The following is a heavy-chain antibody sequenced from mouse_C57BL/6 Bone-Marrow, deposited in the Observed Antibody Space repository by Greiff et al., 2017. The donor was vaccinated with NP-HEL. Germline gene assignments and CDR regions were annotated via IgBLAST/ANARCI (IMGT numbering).Heavy chain of an antibody. D-gene: IGHD1-1*01. CDR2: IYPRSGNT. Sequence: VQLQQSGAELARPGASVKLSCKASGYTFTSYGISWVKQRTGQGLEWIGEIYPRSGNTYYNEKFKGKATLTADKSSSTAYMELRSLTSEDSAVYFWATLITTVVATRYFDVWGTGTTVTVSS. V-gene: IGHV1-81*01. J-gene: IGHJ1*03. CDR1: GYTFTSYG. CDR3: ATLITTVVATRYFDV.